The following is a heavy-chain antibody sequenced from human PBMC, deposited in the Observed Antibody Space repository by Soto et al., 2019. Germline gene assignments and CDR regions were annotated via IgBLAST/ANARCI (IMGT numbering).Heavy chain of an antibody. D-gene: IGHD6-6*01. CDR1: GFTFSDYY. CDR2: ISSSSSYT. V-gene: IGHV3-11*06. J-gene: IGHJ4*02. Sequence: GGSLRLSCAASGFTFSDYYMSWIRQAPGKGLEWVSYISSSSSYTNYADSVKGRFTISRDNAKNSLYLQMNSLRAEDTAVYYCASIAARGDYFDYWGQGTLVTVSS. CDR3: ASIAARGDYFDY.